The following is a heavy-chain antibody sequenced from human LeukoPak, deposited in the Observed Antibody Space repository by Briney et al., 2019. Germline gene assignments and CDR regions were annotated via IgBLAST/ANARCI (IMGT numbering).Heavy chain of an antibody. Sequence: GGSLRLSCAASGFTFSSYWMSWVRQAPGKGLEWVANIKQDGNEKYYVDSVKGRFTISRDNAKNSLYLQMNSLRAEDTAVYYCARSAWSGYPDYWGQGTLVTVSS. CDR1: GFTFSSYW. V-gene: IGHV3-7*01. D-gene: IGHD3-3*01. CDR2: IKQDGNEK. CDR3: ARSAWSGYPDY. J-gene: IGHJ4*02.